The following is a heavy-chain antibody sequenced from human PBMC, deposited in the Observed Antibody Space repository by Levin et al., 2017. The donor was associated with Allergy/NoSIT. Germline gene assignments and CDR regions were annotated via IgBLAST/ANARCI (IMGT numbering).Heavy chain of an antibody. CDR3: ARDLVGAYYGMDV. Sequence: GSLRLSCTVSGGSISSYYWSWIRQPPGKGLEWIGYIYYSGSTNYNPSLKSRVTISVDTSKNQFPLKLSSVTAADTAVYYGARDLVGAYYGMDVWGQGTTVTVSS. J-gene: IGHJ6*02. D-gene: IGHD2-15*01. CDR1: GGSISSYY. CDR2: IYYSGST. V-gene: IGHV4-59*01.